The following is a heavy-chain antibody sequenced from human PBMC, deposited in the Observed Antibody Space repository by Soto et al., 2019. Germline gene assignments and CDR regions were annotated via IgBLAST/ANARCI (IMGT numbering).Heavy chain of an antibody. CDR3: ARVGPPLLWFGS. J-gene: IGHJ4*02. CDR1: GFTVSSNY. Sequence: GGSLRLSCAASGFTVSSNYMSWVRQAPGKGLEWVSVIYSGGSTYYAGSVKGRFTISRDNSKNTLYLQMNSLRAEDTAVYYCARVGPPLLWFGSWGQGTLVTVSS. V-gene: IGHV3-66*01. D-gene: IGHD3-10*01. CDR2: IYSGGST.